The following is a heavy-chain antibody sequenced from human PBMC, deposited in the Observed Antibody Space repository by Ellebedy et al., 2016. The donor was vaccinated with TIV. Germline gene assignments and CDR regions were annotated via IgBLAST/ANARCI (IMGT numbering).Heavy chain of an antibody. J-gene: IGHJ4*02. CDR1: GFTFDDYA. V-gene: IGHV3-9*01. CDR3: AKALYSSSPLFDY. CDR2: ISWNSGSI. Sequence: GGSLRLXCAASGFTFDDYAMHWVRQAPGKGLEWVSGISWNSGSIGYADSVKGRFTISRDNAKNSLYLQMNSLRAEDTALYYCAKALYSSSPLFDYWGQGTLVTVSS. D-gene: IGHD6-6*01.